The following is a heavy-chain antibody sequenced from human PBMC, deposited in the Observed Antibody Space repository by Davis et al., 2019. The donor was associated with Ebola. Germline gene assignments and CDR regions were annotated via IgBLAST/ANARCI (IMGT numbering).Heavy chain of an antibody. D-gene: IGHD6-19*01. CDR3: ARQWRGSSGHRIVDY. Sequence: AASVKVSCKASGYTFTSYAMHWVRQAPGQRLEWMGWINAGNGNTKYSQKFQGRVTITRGTSASTAYMELSSLRSEDTAVYYCARQWRGSSGHRIVDYWGQGTLVTVSS. CDR1: GYTFTSYA. J-gene: IGHJ4*02. CDR2: INAGNGNT. V-gene: IGHV1-3*01.